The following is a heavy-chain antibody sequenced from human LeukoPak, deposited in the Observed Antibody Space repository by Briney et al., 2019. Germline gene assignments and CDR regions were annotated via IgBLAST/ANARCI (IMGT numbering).Heavy chain of an antibody. CDR1: GFTFSSYG. J-gene: IGHJ4*02. CDR3: AKFGDTAMADSFDY. Sequence: GGSLRLSCAASGFTFSSYGMHWVRQAPGKGLEWVAVIWYDGSNKYYADSVKGQFTISRDNSKNTLYLQMNSLRAEDTAVYYCAKFGDTAMADSFDYWGQGTLVTVSS. D-gene: IGHD5-18*01. CDR2: IWYDGSNK. V-gene: IGHV3-33*06.